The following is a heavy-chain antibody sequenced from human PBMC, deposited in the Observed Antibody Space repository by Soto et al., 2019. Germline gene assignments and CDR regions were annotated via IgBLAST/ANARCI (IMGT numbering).Heavy chain of an antibody. J-gene: IGHJ4*02. CDR3: TRGAYCGGDCYDY. CDR2: INPSGDTT. D-gene: IGHD2-21*01. Sequence: GASVKVSCKASGFTFTSYYMHWVRQAPAQGLEWMGIINPSGDTTNYAQEFQGRVTMTRDTSTSTVYMELSSLRSEDTAVYYCTRGAYCGGDCYDYWGQVALVTV. V-gene: IGHV1-46*03. CDR1: GFTFTSYY.